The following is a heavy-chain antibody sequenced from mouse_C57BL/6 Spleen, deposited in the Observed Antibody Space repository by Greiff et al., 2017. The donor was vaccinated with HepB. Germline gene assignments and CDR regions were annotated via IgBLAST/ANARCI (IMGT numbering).Heavy chain of an antibody. Sequence: VQLQQSGAELVRPGASVKLSCTASGFNIKDDYMHWVKQRPEQGLEWIGWIDPENGDTEYASKFQGKATITADKSSNTAYLQLRSLTSEDTAVYYCTTGHYYGSSPYWYFDFWGTGTTVTVSS. V-gene: IGHV14-4*01. J-gene: IGHJ1*03. CDR3: TTGHYYGSSPYWYFDF. D-gene: IGHD1-1*01. CDR1: GFNIKDDY. CDR2: IDPENGDT.